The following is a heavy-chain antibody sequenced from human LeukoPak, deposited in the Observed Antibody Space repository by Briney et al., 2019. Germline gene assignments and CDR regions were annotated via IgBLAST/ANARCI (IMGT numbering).Heavy chain of an antibody. V-gene: IGHV4-34*01. Sequence: SEILSLTCAVYGGSFSGYYWSWIRQPPGKGLEWIGEINHSGSTNYNPSLKSRVTISVDTSKNQFSLKLSSVTAADTAVYYCASGPLVVGASIWGQGTMVTVSS. CDR3: ASGPLVVGASI. D-gene: IGHD1-26*01. CDR2: INHSGST. J-gene: IGHJ3*02. CDR1: GGSFSGYY.